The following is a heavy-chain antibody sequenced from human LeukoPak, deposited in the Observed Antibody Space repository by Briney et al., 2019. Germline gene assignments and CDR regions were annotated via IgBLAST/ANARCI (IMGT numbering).Heavy chain of an antibody. CDR1: GYSFTSYW. CDR3: ASQYCSGGSCYDVDY. J-gene: IGHJ4*02. V-gene: IGHV5-10-1*01. Sequence: GESLKISCKGSGYSFTSYWISWVRQMPGKGLEWMGRIDPSDSYTNYSPSFQGHVTISADKSISTAYLQWSSLKASDTAVYYCASQYCSGGSCYDVDYWGQGTLVTVSS. D-gene: IGHD2-15*01. CDR2: IDPSDSYT.